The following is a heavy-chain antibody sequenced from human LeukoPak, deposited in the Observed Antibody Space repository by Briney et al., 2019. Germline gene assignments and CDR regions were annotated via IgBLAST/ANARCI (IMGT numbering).Heavy chain of an antibody. D-gene: IGHD3-22*01. CDR3: ATGSGYYYDH. CDR1: GFTFSNYY. CDR2: VHHDGSER. J-gene: IGHJ4*02. Sequence: PGGSLRLSCAASGFTFSNYYMHWVRQAPGKGLEWVAVVHHDGSERYYADSVKGRFAISRDNSKNTLYVQMDSLRVEDTAVYYCATGSGYYYDHWGQGTLVTVSS. V-gene: IGHV3-30*02.